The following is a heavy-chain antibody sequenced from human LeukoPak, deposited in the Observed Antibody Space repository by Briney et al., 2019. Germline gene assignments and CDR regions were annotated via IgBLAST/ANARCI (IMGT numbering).Heavy chain of an antibody. V-gene: IGHV1-8*01. J-gene: IGHJ6*03. CDR3: AREEARWLHSYYYYYMDV. Sequence: ASVKVSCKASGYTFTSYDINWVRQATGQGLEWMGWMNPNSGNTGYAQKFQGRVTMTRNTSISTAYMELSSLRSEDTAVYYCAREEARWLHSYYYYYMDVWGKGTTVTVSS. CDR1: GYTFTSYD. CDR2: MNPNSGNT. D-gene: IGHD5-24*01.